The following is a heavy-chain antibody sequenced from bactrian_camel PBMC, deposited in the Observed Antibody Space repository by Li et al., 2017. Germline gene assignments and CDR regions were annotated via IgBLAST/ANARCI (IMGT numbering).Heavy chain of an antibody. Sequence: VQLVESGGGSVQPGGSLRLSCAASGFTFSTYAMSWVRQAPGKGLEWVSLITSSGGTPLYADSVKGRFTISRDNAKNTLYLQLNSLKTEDMAMYYCVRHGGSYEYTYWGQGTQVTVS. CDR3: VRHGGSYEYTY. D-gene: IGHD5*01. CDR1: GFTFSTYA. CDR2: ITSSGGTP. J-gene: IGHJ4*01. V-gene: IGHV3S31*01.